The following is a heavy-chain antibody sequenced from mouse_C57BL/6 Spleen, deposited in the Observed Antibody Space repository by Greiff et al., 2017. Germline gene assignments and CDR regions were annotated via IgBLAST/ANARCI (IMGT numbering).Heavy chain of an antibody. D-gene: IGHD1-2*01. Sequence: VQLQQSGAELVRPGSSVKMSCKTSGYTFTSYGIHWVKQRPGQGLEWIGYIYSGNGYTEYNEKFKGKATLTSDTSSSTAYMQLSSLTSEDSAVYYCARSALPLYFDVWGTGTTVTVSS. CDR3: ARSALPLYFDV. J-gene: IGHJ1*03. V-gene: IGHV1-58*01. CDR2: IYSGNGYT. CDR1: GYTFTSYG.